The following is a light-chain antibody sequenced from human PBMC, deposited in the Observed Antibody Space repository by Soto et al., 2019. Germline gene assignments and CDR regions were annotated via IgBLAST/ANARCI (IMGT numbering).Light chain of an antibody. J-gene: IGKJ4*01. Sequence: EIVMTQSPATLSVSPGEGATLSCRASLSISTNLAWYQQKPGQAPRLLMYGASTRATGIPARFSGSGSGTEFTLTISGRQSEDFAVYYCQQYNNCPLTFGGGTKVEIK. CDR3: QQYNNCPLT. CDR1: LSISTN. V-gene: IGKV3-15*01. CDR2: GAS.